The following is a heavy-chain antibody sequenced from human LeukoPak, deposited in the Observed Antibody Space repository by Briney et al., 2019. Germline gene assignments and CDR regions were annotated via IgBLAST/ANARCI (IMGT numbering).Heavy chain of an antibody. CDR1: GFVFSNYW. J-gene: IGHJ5*02. CDR3: ATARRQGYNLVDS. Sequence: GGSLRLSCAASGFVFSNYWMLWVRQAPGKGLVWVSRIKYDGSHTDYADSVKGRFTISRDNAKNTLFLQMNSLRAEDTAVYYCATARRQGYNLVDSWGQGTLVTVSS. CDR2: IKYDGSHT. V-gene: IGHV3-74*01. D-gene: IGHD5-24*01.